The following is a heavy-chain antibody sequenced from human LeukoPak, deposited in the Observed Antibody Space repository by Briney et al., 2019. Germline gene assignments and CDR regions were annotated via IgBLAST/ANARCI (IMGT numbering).Heavy chain of an antibody. CDR1: GGSISSYY. Sequence: SETLSLTCTVSGGSISSYYWSWIRQPAGKGLEWIGRIYTSGSTNYNPSLKSRVTMSVDTSKNQFSLKLSSVTAADTAVYYCARGARGRIAAAGTINWFDPWGQGNPGHRLL. D-gene: IGHD6-13*01. V-gene: IGHV4-4*07. CDR2: IYTSGST. J-gene: IGHJ5*02. CDR3: ARGARGRIAAAGTINWFDP.